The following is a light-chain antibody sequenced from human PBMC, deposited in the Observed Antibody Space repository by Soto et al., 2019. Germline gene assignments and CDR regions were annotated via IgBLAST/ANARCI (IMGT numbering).Light chain of an antibody. J-gene: IGKJ2*01. CDR1: QTVSSW. CDR3: QQYNPYSPYT. V-gene: IGKV1-5*03. CDR2: KAS. Sequence: DIQMTQFPSTLSASIGDRVTITCRASQTVSSWLAWYQQKPGKATKLLIYKASNLESGVPSRFSGSGSGTEFTLTISSLQPDDFATYYCQQYNPYSPYTFGQGTRLEIK.